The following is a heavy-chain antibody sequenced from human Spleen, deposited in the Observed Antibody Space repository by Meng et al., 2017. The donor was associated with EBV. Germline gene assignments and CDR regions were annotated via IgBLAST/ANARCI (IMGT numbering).Heavy chain of an antibody. CDR1: GGSISSGDYY. CDR2: IHYSGST. CDR3: ARASSGDSDGFDY. Sequence: QVQLQESGPGLVKASPPLTLTCLVSGGSISSGDYYWSWIRQPPGKGLEWIGYIHYSGSTHYNSSLRSRITMSLDTSKNKLSLKLSSVTAADTAVYYCARASSGDSDGFDYWGQGTLVTVSS. J-gene: IGHJ4*02. V-gene: IGHV4-30-4*01. D-gene: IGHD5-18*01.